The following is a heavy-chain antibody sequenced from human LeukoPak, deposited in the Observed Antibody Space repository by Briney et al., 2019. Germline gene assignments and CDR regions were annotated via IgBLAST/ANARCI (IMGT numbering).Heavy chain of an antibody. Sequence: GGSLRLSCAASGFTFSSYGMHWVRQAPGKGLEWVAVIWYDGSNKYYADSVKGRFTISRDNSKNTLYLQMNSLRAEDTAVYYCAGDSSSPSYFDYWGQGTLVTVSS. CDR1: GFTFSSYG. D-gene: IGHD6-13*01. CDR2: IWYDGSNK. V-gene: IGHV3-33*01. J-gene: IGHJ4*02. CDR3: AGDSSSPSYFDY.